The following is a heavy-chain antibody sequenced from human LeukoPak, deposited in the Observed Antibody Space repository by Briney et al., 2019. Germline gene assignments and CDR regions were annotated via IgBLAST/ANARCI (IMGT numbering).Heavy chain of an antibody. CDR3: AINLWFGELPTY. Sequence: SETLSLTCAVSGYSISSGYYWGWIRQPPGKGLEWIGSIYRSGSTYSNPSLKSRVTISVDTSKNQFSLKLSSVTAADTAVYYCAINLWFGELPTYWGQGTLVTVSS. J-gene: IGHJ4*02. V-gene: IGHV4-38-2*01. D-gene: IGHD3-10*01. CDR1: GYSISSGYY. CDR2: IYRSGST.